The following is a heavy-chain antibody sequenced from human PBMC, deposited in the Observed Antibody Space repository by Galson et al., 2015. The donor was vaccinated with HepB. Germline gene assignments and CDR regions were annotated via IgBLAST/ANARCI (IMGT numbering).Heavy chain of an antibody. J-gene: IGHJ6*02. CDR1: GGTFSSYA. CDR3: ARDSGELLPGGSYYGMDV. Sequence: SVKVSCKASGGTFSSYAISWVRQAPGQGLEGMGRIIPILGIANYAQKFQGRVTITADKSTSTAYMELSSLRSEDTAVYYCARDSGELLPGGSYYGMDVWGQGTTVTVSS. D-gene: IGHD1-26*01. V-gene: IGHV1-69*04. CDR2: IIPILGIA.